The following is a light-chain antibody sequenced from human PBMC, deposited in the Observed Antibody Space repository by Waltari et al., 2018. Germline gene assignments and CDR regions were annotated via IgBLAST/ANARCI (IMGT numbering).Light chain of an antibody. CDR1: QRVSSY. CDR3: QQRSDWPPT. J-gene: IGKJ2*01. Sequence: EIVLTQSPATLSLSPGERATLSCRASQRVSSYLAWYQQKPGQAPRLLIYDASNRATGIPARFSSSGSGTDFTLTISSLEPEDFAVYYCQQRSDWPPTFGQGTKLEIK. CDR2: DAS. V-gene: IGKV3-11*01.